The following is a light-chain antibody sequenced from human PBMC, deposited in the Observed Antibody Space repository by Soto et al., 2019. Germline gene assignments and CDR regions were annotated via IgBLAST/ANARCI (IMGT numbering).Light chain of an antibody. Sequence: DLQIPPSPSSLSASVVDSFPITFRASQSISSYLNWYQQKPGKANKLLIYAASSLQSGVPSRFSGSGSGTDFTLTIRSLQPEDFATYYCQQSYSTPITCGQGTRREIK. V-gene: IGKV1-39*01. J-gene: IGKJ5*01. CDR1: QSISSY. CDR3: QQSYSTPIT. CDR2: AAS.